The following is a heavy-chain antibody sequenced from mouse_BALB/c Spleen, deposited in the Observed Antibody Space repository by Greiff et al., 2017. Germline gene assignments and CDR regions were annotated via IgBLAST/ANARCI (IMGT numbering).Heavy chain of an antibody. CDR3: ARGMDYYGSSYYFDY. D-gene: IGHD1-1*01. CDR1: GFTFSSYA. CDR2: ISSGGST. V-gene: IGHV5-6-5*01. Sequence: EVQLVESGGGLVKPGGSLKLSCAASGFTFSSYAMSWVRQTPEKRLEWVASISSGGSTYYPDSVKGRFTISRDNARNILYLQMSSLRSEDTAMYYCARGMDYYGSSYYFDYWGQGTTLTVSS. J-gene: IGHJ2*01.